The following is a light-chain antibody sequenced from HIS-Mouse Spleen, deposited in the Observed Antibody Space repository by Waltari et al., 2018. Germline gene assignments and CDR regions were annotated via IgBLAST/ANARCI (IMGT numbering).Light chain of an antibody. CDR1: ALPKKY. J-gene: IGLJ2*01. CDR3: YSTDSSGNHRV. Sequence: SYELTQPPSVSVSPGQTARITCSGDALPKKYAYWYQQTSGQAPVLVIYEDSKLPSGIPERFSGSSSGTMATLTISGAQVEDEADYYCYSTDSSGNHRVFGGGTKLTVL. V-gene: IGLV3-10*01. CDR2: EDS.